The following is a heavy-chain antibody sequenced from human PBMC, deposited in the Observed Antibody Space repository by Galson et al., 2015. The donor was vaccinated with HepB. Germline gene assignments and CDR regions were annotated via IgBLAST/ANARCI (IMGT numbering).Heavy chain of an antibody. CDR2: IYYSGST. J-gene: IGHJ6*02. D-gene: IGHD5-18*01. V-gene: IGHV4-59*01. Sequence: ETLSLTCTVSGGSISSYYWSWIRQPPGKGLEWIGYIYYSGSTNYNPALKSRVTISVDTSKNQFSLKLSSVTAADTAVYYCASSYGTYYYYGMDVWGQGTTVTVSS. CDR3: ASSYGTYYYYGMDV. CDR1: GGSISSYY.